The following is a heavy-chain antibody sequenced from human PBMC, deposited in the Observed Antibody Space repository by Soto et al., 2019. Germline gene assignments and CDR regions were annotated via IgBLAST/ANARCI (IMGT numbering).Heavy chain of an antibody. Sequence: ASVKVSCKPSGYSLTNNYLHWVRQAPGQGLEWMGIFNPNGDRTGYAQSFQGRVTVTRDTSTNTLFLELSSLKSEDTAIYYCARDSASVVTPISYAMDVCGQGTTVTVSS. CDR3: ARDSASVVTPISYAMDV. CDR2: FNPNGDRT. CDR1: GYSLTNNY. D-gene: IGHD2-21*02. J-gene: IGHJ6*02. V-gene: IGHV1-46*03.